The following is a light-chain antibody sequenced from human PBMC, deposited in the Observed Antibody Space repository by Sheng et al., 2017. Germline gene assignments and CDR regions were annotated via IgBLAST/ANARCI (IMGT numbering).Light chain of an antibody. CDR1: QNVGDW. V-gene: IGKV1-5*03. J-gene: IGKJ4*01. Sequence: DIQMTQSPSSLSASVGDRVTITCRASQNVGDWLAWYQQRPGKAPKLLIYKVSILENGVPFEVQAAEDLGQNSLVTISSLQPEDFATYFCQSYNSYYGFTFGAGTKGGHQT. CDR3: QSYNSYYGFT. CDR2: KVS.